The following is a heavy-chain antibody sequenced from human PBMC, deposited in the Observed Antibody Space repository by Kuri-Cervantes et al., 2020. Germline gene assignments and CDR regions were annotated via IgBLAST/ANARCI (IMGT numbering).Heavy chain of an antibody. V-gene: IGHV4-34*01. Sequence: SQTLSLTCAVYGGSFSGYYWSWIRQPPGKGLEWIGEINHSGSTNYNPSLKSRVTISVDTSKNQFSLKLSSVTAADTAVYYCAIANIVATIFYTDYYMDVWGKGTTVTVSS. CDR2: INHSGST. CDR1: GGSFSGYY. J-gene: IGHJ6*03. D-gene: IGHD5-12*01. CDR3: AIANIVATIFYTDYYMDV.